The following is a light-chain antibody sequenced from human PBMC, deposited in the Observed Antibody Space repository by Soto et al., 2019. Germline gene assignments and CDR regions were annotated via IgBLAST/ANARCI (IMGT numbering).Light chain of an antibody. CDR2: EVT. V-gene: IGLV2-8*01. CDR3: SSYADSNSYV. J-gene: IGLJ1*01. Sequence: QSVLTQPPSASGSPGQSVTISCTGTSSDVGGYNYVYWYQQHPGKVPKLMIYEVTKRPSGVPDRFSGSKSGNTASLTVSGLQAEDEADYYCSSYADSNSYVFGTGTKVTVL. CDR1: SSDVGGYNY.